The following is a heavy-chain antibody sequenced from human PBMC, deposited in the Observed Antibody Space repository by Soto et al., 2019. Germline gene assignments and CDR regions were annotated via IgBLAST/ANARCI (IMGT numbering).Heavy chain of an antibody. Sequence: PVGALRLSFAASGLIFSKAWINLVRQAPGKGLEGVWTIICSGENTFYADSVEGRLTISRDNSKSTLSLQMHSLRAEDTALYYCARRWCPDDSCSYSYYFDDWGQGNLVTVSS. J-gene: IGHJ4*02. CDR2: ICSGENT. D-gene: IGHD2-21*01. CDR1: GLIFSKAW. CDR3: ARRWCPDDSCSYSYYFDD. V-gene: IGHV3-53*01.